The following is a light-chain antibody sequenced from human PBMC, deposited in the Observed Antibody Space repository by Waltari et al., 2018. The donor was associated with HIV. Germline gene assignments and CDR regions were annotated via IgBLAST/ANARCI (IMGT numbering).Light chain of an antibody. CDR1: QDISNY. CDR3: QLYFSAPLS. Sequence: DIQMTKSPSSLSASVGDTVTMTCRASQDISNYIAWYQHKPGRSPYLLIYGASTLQSGVPPRFSGSGSGTNFTLTINDLQPEDIATYYCQLYFSAPLSFGGGTRVDFK. J-gene: IGKJ4*01. V-gene: IGKV1-27*01. CDR2: GAS.